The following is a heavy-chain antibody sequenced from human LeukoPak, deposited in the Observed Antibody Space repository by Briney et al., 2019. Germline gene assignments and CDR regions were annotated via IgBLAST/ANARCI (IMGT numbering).Heavy chain of an antibody. CDR2: ISDDGSSK. CDR3: ARVDDLDAFDM. Sequence: GGSLRLSCVTSGFTFGNHAMHWVRQGPGKGLEWVAVISDDGSSKFYADSVKGRFTISRDNSKNTLFLQINSLRPEDTAVYYCARVDDLDAFDMWGQGTLVTVSS. D-gene: IGHD2-2*03. J-gene: IGHJ3*02. V-gene: IGHV3-30*04. CDR1: GFTFGNHA.